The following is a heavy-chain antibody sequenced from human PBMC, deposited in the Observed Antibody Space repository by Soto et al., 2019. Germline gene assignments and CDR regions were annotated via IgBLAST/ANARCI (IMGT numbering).Heavy chain of an antibody. D-gene: IGHD3-22*01. V-gene: IGHV1-69*13. CDR1: GGTFSSYA. CDR2: IIPIFGTA. J-gene: IGHJ6*02. Sequence: GASVKVSCKASGGTFSSYAISWVRQAPGQGLEWMGGIIPIFGTANYAQKFQGRVTITADESTSTAYMELRSLRSEDTAVYYCARDYLEVVPPPVYGMDVWGQGTRSPST. CDR3: ARDYLEVVPPPVYGMDV.